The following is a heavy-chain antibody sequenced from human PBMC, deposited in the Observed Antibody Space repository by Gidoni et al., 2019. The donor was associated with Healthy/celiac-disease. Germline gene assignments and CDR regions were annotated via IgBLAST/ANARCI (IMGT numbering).Heavy chain of an antibody. J-gene: IGHJ4*02. V-gene: IGHV3-30*04. CDR3: ARDGRGGTKLELYFDY. Sequence: QVPLVESGGGVVQPGRSLRLSCAASGFPFSSYAMHWVRQAPGKGLEWVAVISYDGSNKYYADSVKGRFTISRDNSKNTLYLQMNSLRAEDTAVYYCARDGRGGTKLELYFDYWGQGTLVTVSS. D-gene: IGHD3-16*01. CDR2: ISYDGSNK. CDR1: GFPFSSYA.